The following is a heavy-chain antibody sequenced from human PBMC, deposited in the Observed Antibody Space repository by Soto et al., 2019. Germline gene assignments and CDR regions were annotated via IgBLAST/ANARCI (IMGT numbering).Heavy chain of an antibody. D-gene: IGHD3-10*01. J-gene: IGHJ4*02. CDR1: GYTFTSYG. V-gene: IGHV1-18*01. Sequence: QVQLVQSGAEVKKPGASVKVSCKASGYTFTSYGISWVRQAPGQGLEWMGWISAYNGNTNYAQKLQGRVTMTTDTSTSTAYMELRSLRSDDTAVYYCARDERITMVRGVPPPDYWGQGTLVTVSS. CDR2: ISAYNGNT. CDR3: ARDERITMVRGVPPPDY.